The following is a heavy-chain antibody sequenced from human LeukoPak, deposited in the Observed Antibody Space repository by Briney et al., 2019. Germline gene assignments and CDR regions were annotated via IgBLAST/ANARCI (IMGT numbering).Heavy chain of an antibody. Sequence: GESLKISCKGSGYTFNNYWIGWVRQMPGKGLEWMGIIYPGDSDTRYSPSFQGQVTISADKSISTAYLQWSSLKASDTAMYYCARLPRPYDSSGYYYVGWFDPWGQGTLVTVSS. CDR3: ARLPRPYDSSGYYYVGWFDP. D-gene: IGHD3-22*01. V-gene: IGHV5-51*01. CDR2: IYPGDSDT. CDR1: GYTFNNYW. J-gene: IGHJ5*02.